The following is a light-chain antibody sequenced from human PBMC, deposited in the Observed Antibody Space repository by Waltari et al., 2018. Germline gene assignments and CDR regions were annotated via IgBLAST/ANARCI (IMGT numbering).Light chain of an antibody. J-gene: IGLJ2*01. CDR3: SSYTSSTTLLLI. CDR1: RSDVVGYNY. CDR2: DVS. V-gene: IGLV2-14*03. Sequence: QSALTHPASVSGSPGQSITISCPGTRSDVVGYNYVSCYQKHPGKAPKLLIYDVSNRPSGVSNRFSASKSGNTASLIISGLQAEDEADYYCSSYTSSTTLLLIFGGGTKLTVL.